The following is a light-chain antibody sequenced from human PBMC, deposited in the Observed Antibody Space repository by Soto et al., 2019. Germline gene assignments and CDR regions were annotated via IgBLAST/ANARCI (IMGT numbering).Light chain of an antibody. Sequence: DIQMTQSPSSLSASVGDRVTITCRASQSISSYLNWYQQKPGKAPKLLIYAASSLQSEVPPRFSGSGSGTDFTLIISSLLPEHFATYYCQQSYSAPLTFGGGTKVEIK. V-gene: IGKV1-39*01. CDR1: QSISSY. CDR2: AAS. J-gene: IGKJ4*01. CDR3: QQSYSAPLT.